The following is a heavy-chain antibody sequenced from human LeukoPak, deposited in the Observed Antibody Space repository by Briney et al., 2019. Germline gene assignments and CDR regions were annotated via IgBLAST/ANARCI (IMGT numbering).Heavy chain of an antibody. CDR1: GGSISSGPYY. J-gene: IGHJ4*02. CDR2: IYYGENT. CDR3: ARDLQDSGYDPNDYYFDY. Sequence: PSETLSLTCTVSGGSISSGPYYWGWIRQPPGKGLEWIGNIYYGENTYYNPSLKSRVTISVDTSKNQFSLKLSSVTAADTAVYYCARDLQDSGYDPNDYYFDYWGQGTLVTVSS. D-gene: IGHD5-12*01. V-gene: IGHV4-39*07.